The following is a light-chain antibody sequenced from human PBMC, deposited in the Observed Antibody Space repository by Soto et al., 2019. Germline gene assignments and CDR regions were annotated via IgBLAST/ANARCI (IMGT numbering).Light chain of an antibody. Sequence: DIRMTQSPSSLSASVRDRVIITCRASQSISTYLNWYQQKPGKPPKLLIYAASSLQSGVPSRFSGSGSGTQFNLTISSLQPEDFASYYCQQSHSPPPTFGQGTKVEIK. V-gene: IGKV1-39*01. CDR2: AAS. J-gene: IGKJ1*01. CDR3: QQSHSPPPT. CDR1: QSISTY.